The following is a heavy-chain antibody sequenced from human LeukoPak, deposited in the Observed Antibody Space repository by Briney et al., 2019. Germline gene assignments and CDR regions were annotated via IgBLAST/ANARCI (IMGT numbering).Heavy chain of an antibody. CDR2: INPNSGGT. V-gene: IGHV1-2*02. J-gene: IGHJ4*02. CDR1: GYTFTGYY. Sequence: ASVKVSCKASGYTFTGYYMHWVRQAPGQGLEWMGWINPNSGGTSYAQKFQGRVTMTRDTSTSTVYMELSSLRSEDTAVYYCARGRTYYYDSSGYYLDYWGQGTLVTVSS. CDR3: ARGRTYYYDSSGYYLDY. D-gene: IGHD3-22*01.